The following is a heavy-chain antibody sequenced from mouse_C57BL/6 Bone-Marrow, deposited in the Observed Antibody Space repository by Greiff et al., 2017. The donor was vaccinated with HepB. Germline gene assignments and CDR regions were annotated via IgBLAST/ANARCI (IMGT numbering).Heavy chain of an antibody. V-gene: IGHV14-2*01. D-gene: IGHD1-1*01. CDR2: IDPEDGET. Sequence: VQLQQSGAELVKPGASVKLSCTASGFNIKDYYMHWVKQRTEQGLEWIGRIDPEDGETKYAPKFQGKATITADTSSNTSYLQLSSLTSEDTAVYYCATLQITTVVAPDYWGQGTTLTVSS. CDR3: ATLQITTVVAPDY. J-gene: IGHJ2*01. CDR1: GFNIKDYY.